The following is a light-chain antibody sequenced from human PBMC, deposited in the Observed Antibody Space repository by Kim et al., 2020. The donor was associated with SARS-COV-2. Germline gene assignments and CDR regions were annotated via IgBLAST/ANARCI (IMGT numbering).Light chain of an antibody. J-gene: IGKJ4*01. CDR3: QQHNAYPPT. Sequence: APVGDIIPSTCWASQGIGRSLAWYRQKPGKAPELLIYDASTLQRGVPSRFSGSGSGTEFTLTITALQPEDFATYYCQQHNAYPPTFGGGTKVDIK. CDR2: DAS. CDR1: QGIGRS. V-gene: IGKV1-9*01.